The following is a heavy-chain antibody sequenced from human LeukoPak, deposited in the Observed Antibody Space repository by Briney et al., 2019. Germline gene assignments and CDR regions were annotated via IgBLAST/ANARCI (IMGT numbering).Heavy chain of an antibody. J-gene: IGHJ4*02. Sequence: GGSLRLSCAASGFTFSSYAMSWVRQAPGKGLEWVSAISGSGGSTYYADSVKGRFTISRDNSKNTLHLQMNSLRAEDTAVYYCAKDQGQEWLARDYFDYWGQGTLVTVPS. CDR2: ISGSGGST. V-gene: IGHV3-23*01. D-gene: IGHD6-19*01. CDR3: AKDQGQEWLARDYFDY. CDR1: GFTFSSYA.